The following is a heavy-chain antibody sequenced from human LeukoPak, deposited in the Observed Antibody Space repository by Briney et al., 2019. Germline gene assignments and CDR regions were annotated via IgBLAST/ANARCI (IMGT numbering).Heavy chain of an antibody. V-gene: IGHV4-34*01. Sequence: SETLSLTCAVYGGSFSGYYWSWIRQPPGKGLEWIGEINHSGSTNYNPSLKSRVTISVDTSKNQFSLKLSSVTAADTAVYYCARVWYYDILTGYYVTEDGMDVWGKGTTVTVSS. CDR3: ARVWYYDILTGYYVTEDGMDV. CDR2: INHSGST. D-gene: IGHD3-9*01. J-gene: IGHJ6*04. CDR1: GGSFSGYY.